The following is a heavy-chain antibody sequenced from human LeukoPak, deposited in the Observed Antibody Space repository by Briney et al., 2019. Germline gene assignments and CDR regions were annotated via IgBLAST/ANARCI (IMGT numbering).Heavy chain of an antibody. CDR1: GFTFSSYG. CDR2: ISYDGSNK. V-gene: IGHV3-30*03. D-gene: IGHD2-2*01. CDR3: ARDHCSSTSCRNYYYYYGMDV. J-gene: IGHJ6*02. Sequence: GGSLRLSCAASGFTFSSYGMHWVRQAPGKGLEWVAVISYDGSNKYYADSVKGRFTISRDNSKNTLYLQMNSLRAEDTAVYYCARDHCSSTSCRNYYYYYGMDVWGRGTTVTVSS.